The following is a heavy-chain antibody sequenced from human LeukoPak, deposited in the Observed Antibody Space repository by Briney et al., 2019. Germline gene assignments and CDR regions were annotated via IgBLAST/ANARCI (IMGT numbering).Heavy chain of an antibody. J-gene: IGHJ4*02. V-gene: IGHV4-34*01. Sequence: SETLSLTCAVYGGSFSGYYWSWIRQPPGKGLEWIGEINHSGSTNYNPSLKSRVTISVDTSKDQFSLKVSSVTAADTAVYYCARGPFWFGELFPLDYWGQGTLVTVSS. CDR1: GGSFSGYY. D-gene: IGHD3-10*01. CDR2: INHSGST. CDR3: ARGPFWFGELFPLDY.